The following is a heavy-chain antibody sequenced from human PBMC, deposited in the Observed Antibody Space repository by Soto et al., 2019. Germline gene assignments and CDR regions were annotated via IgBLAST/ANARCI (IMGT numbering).Heavy chain of an antibody. CDR1: GFTFSSYA. D-gene: IGHD2-2*01. CDR3: SIISIVVVPAAIEPFGH. V-gene: IGHV3-23*01. CDR2: ISGSGGST. Sequence: GGSLRLSCAASGFTFSSYAMSWVRQAPGKGLEWVSAISGSGGSTYYADSVKGRFTISRDNSKNTLYLQMNSLRAEDTAVYFWSIISIVVVPAAIEPFGHWGQGTLVTVSS. J-gene: IGHJ4*02.